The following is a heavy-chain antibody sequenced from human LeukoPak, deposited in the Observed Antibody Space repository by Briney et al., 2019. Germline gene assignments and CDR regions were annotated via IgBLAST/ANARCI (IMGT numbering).Heavy chain of an antibody. D-gene: IGHD6-13*01. Sequence: GESLKISCKGSGYIFPSHWIAWVRQMPAKGLEWMGIIYPGDSDTTYSPSFQGQVTISADKSVSTAYLQWSSLKASDTAIYYCARQSVSSSYAFGIWGQGTMVTVSS. J-gene: IGHJ3*02. CDR2: IYPGDSDT. CDR3: ARQSVSSSYAFGI. CDR1: GYIFPSHW. V-gene: IGHV5-51*01.